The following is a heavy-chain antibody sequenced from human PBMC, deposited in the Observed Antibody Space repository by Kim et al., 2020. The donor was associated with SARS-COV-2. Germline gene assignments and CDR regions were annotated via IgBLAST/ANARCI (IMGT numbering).Heavy chain of an antibody. V-gene: IGHV4-39*07. Sequence: SETLSLTCTVSGGSISSSSYYWCWIRQPPGKGLEWIGSIYYSGSTYYNPSLKSRVTISVDTSKNQFSLKLSSVTAADTAVYYCARGSLALGHIDYWGQGTLVTVSS. D-gene: IGHD1-26*01. CDR1: GGSISSSSYY. J-gene: IGHJ4*02. CDR3: ARGSLALGHIDY. CDR2: IYYSGST.